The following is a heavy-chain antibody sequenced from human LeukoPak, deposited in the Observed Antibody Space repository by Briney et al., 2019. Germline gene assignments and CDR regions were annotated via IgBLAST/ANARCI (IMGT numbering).Heavy chain of an antibody. Sequence: SVKVSCKAYGGTFSSYAISWVRQAPGQGLEWVGRIIPIFGTANYAQKFQGRVTITTDESTSTAYMELSSLRSEDTAVYYCAREIGSRGWYYFDYWGQGTLVTVSS. J-gene: IGHJ4*02. V-gene: IGHV1-69*05. CDR2: IIPIFGTA. CDR1: GGTFSSYA. D-gene: IGHD6-19*01. CDR3: AREIGSRGWYYFDY.